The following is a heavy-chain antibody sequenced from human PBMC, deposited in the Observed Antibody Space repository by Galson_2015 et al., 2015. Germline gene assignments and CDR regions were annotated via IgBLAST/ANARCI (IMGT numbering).Heavy chain of an antibody. V-gene: IGHV3-21*01. D-gene: IGHD4-17*01. J-gene: IGHJ6*03. CDR2: ISSSSSYI. CDR3: AREARAYDYGDYGLYYYYMDV. CDR1: GFTFSSYS. Sequence: SLRLSCAASGFTFSSYSMNWVRQAPGKGLEWVSSISSSSSYIYYADSVKGRFTISRDNAKNSLYLQMNSLRAEDTAVYYCAREARAYDYGDYGLYYYYMDVWGKGTTVTVSS.